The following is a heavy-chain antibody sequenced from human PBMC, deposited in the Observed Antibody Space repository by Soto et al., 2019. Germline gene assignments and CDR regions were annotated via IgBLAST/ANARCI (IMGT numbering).Heavy chain of an antibody. CDR2: ISYNGRT. D-gene: IGHD3-10*01. Sequence: LSLTCNVSAGSITGDSYYWTWIRQPPGKGLEWLGYISYNGRTNYNPSLKSRVTISVDTSREQFSLKLSSVTAADTAVYYCARDSGGGNAFDIWGQGTMVTVSS. V-gene: IGHV4-61*01. J-gene: IGHJ3*02. CDR3: ARDSGGGNAFDI. CDR1: AGSITGDSYY.